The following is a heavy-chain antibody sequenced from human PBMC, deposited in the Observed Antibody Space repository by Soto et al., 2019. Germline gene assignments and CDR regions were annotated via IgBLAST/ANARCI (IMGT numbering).Heavy chain of an antibody. V-gene: IGHV3-23*01. Sequence: EVQLLESGGGLVQPGGSLRLSCAASGFPFSSRAMSWVRQAPGKGLEWVSAISGSGTITYYADSVKGRFTISRDTSKNTLYLRMSTVRADDTAVYYCAEWARYCSGADCRAWGQGTLVTVSS. CDR3: AEWARYCSGADCRA. J-gene: IGHJ5*02. CDR1: GFPFSSRA. D-gene: IGHD2-15*01. CDR2: ISGSGTIT.